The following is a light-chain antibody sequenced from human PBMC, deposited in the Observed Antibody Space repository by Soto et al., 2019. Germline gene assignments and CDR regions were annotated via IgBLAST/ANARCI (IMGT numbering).Light chain of an antibody. CDR3: QQRSNWPHT. CDR1: QSVSSRS. V-gene: IGKV3D-20*02. J-gene: IGKJ1*01. Sequence: IVLTQSPGTLSLSPGERATLSCRASQSVSSRSLAWYQQRPGQAPRLLIYGASSRATGIPDRFSGSGSGTDFTLTISSLEPEDFAVYYCQQRSNWPHTFGQGTKVDIK. CDR2: GAS.